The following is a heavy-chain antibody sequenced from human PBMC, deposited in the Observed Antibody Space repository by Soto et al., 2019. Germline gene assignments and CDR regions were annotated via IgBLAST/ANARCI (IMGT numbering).Heavy chain of an antibody. J-gene: IGHJ4*02. Sequence: VQLVQSGAEVRQPGSSVRVSCKASGGSFNRHTISWVRQAPGQGLEWMGGIIPIFGTANHAQKFQGRVTIIADESTSTVYMELSSLRSDDTAIYYCARGWGYDSTDYYYAYWGQGTLVIVSS. V-gene: IGHV1-69*01. D-gene: IGHD3-22*01. CDR1: GGSFNRHT. CDR3: ARGWGYDSTDYYYAY. CDR2: IIPIFGTA.